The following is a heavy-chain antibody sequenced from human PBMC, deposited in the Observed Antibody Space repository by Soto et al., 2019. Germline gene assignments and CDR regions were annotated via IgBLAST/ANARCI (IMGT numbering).Heavy chain of an antibody. Sequence: PSETLSLTCAVYVGSFSCYYWIWIRQPPGKGLEWIGEINHSGSTNYNPSLKSRVTISVDTSKNQFSLKLSSVTAADTAVYYCARGFRVGATRVQFDYWGQGTLVTVSS. D-gene: IGHD1-26*01. V-gene: IGHV4-34*01. CDR3: ARGFRVGATRVQFDY. J-gene: IGHJ4*02. CDR2: INHSGST. CDR1: VGSFSCYY.